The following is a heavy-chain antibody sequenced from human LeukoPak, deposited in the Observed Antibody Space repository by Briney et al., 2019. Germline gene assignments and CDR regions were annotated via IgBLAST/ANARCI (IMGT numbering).Heavy chain of an antibody. CDR1: GFPVRSNY. CDR2: IYSGGST. J-gene: IGHJ4*02. Sequence: GSLRLSCAASGFPVRSNYMNWVRPAPGKGLEWVSVIYSGGSTYYADPVKGRFTISRDNSKNTLYLQMNSLRAEDTAVYYCAREGTWSYYYDYWGQGTLVTVSS. V-gene: IGHV3-66*01. D-gene: IGHD1-26*01. CDR3: AREGTWSYYYDY.